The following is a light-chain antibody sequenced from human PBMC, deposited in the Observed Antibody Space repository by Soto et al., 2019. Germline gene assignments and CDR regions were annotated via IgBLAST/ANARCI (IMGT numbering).Light chain of an antibody. CDR1: QSVTSNY. Sequence: DIVLTQSPGTLSLSPGDRATLSCRASQSVTSNYLAWYQHTPGQSPSLLISGASSKATGIPYRFSASGTGTDFTLTISRLQPDDFAVYYCQHYSYGHVSFGQGTKVEVK. CDR3: QHYSYGHVS. V-gene: IGKV3-20*01. CDR2: GAS. J-gene: IGKJ2*03.